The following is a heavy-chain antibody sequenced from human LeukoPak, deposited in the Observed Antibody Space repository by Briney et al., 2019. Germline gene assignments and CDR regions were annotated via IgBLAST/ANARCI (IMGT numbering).Heavy chain of an antibody. Sequence: PSQTLSLTCTVSGCSISSGCYYWIWIRQHPGKGLEWIGYIYYSGSTYYNPSLKSRVTISVDTSKNQFSLKLSSVTAADTAVYYCARASSGSGFDYWGQGTLVTVSS. CDR1: GCSISSGCYY. D-gene: IGHD1-26*01. CDR3: ARASSGSGFDY. J-gene: IGHJ4*02. V-gene: IGHV4-31*03. CDR2: IYYSGST.